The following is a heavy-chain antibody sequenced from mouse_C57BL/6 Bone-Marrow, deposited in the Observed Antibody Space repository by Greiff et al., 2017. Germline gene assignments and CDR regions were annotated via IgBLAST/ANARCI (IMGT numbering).Heavy chain of an antibody. CDR2: IDPSDSYT. J-gene: IGHJ3*01. D-gene: IGHD2-4*01. V-gene: IGHV1-69*01. Sequence: QVQLQQPGAELVMPGASVKLSCKASGYTFTSYWMHWVKQRPGQGLEWIGEIDPSDSYTNYNQKFKGKSTLTVDKSSSTAYMQLSSLTSEDSAVYYCARGNDYDGKVAWFAYWGQGTLVTVSA. CDR1: GYTFTSYW. CDR3: ARGNDYDGKVAWFAY.